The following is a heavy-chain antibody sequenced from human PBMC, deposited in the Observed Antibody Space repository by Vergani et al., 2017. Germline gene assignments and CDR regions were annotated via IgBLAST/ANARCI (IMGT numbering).Heavy chain of an antibody. D-gene: IGHD3-10*01. CDR2: IKSKTDGGTT. V-gene: IGHV3-15*01. Sequence: EVQLVESGGGLVKPGGSLRLSCAASGFTFSNAWMSWVRQAPGKGLEWVGRIKSKTDGGTTDYAAPVKGRFTISRDNAKNSLYLQMNSLRAEDTAVYYCMVRGVIGYYFDYWGQGTLVTVSS. CDR1: GFTFSNAW. J-gene: IGHJ4*02. CDR3: MVRGVIGYYFDY.